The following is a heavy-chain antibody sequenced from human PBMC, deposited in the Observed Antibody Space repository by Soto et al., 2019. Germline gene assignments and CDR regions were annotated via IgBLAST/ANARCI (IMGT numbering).Heavy chain of an antibody. CDR2: TYYRSKWYN. CDR3: ARSGGVVRGVQRSGMDV. J-gene: IGHJ6*02. Sequence: SQTLSLTCAISGDSVSSNSAAWNWIRQSPSRGLEWLGRTYYRSKWYNDYAVSVKSRITINPDTSKNQFSLQLNSVTPEDTAVYYCARSGGVVRGVQRSGMDVWGQGTTVTVSS. D-gene: IGHD3-10*01. V-gene: IGHV6-1*01. CDR1: GDSVSSNSAA.